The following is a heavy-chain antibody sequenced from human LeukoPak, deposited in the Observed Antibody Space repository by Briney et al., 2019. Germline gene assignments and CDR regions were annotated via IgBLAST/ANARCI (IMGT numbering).Heavy chain of an antibody. D-gene: IGHD6-13*01. V-gene: IGHV3-30*02. Sequence: PGGSLRLSCAASGFTFSNYGMHWVRQAPGKGLEWVASIRYDGNNNNYADSVKGRFTISRDESKNTLYLQMNSLRAEDTAVYYCAKGQQPLPFELYYFDYWGQGTLVTVSS. CDR2: IRYDGNNN. J-gene: IGHJ4*02. CDR3: AKGQQPLPFELYYFDY. CDR1: GFTFSNYG.